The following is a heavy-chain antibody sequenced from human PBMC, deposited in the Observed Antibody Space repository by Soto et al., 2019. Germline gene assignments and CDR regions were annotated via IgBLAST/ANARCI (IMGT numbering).Heavy chain of an antibody. J-gene: IGHJ3*02. CDR1: GFSFSSYS. CDR3: VRDSGWAFDI. CDR2: LSSSKTYI. Sequence: VQLVESGGDLVQPGQSLRLSCAASGFSFSSYSMNWVRQAPGKGLEWISYLSSSKTYIWYADSEKGRFTISRDNAKNSLSLQMNSLRDEDTAVYYCVRDSGWAFDIWGLGTMVTVSS. D-gene: IGHD6-19*01. V-gene: IGHV3-48*02.